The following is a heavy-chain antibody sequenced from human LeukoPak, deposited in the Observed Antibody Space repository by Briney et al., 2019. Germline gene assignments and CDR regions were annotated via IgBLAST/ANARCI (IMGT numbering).Heavy chain of an antibody. V-gene: IGHV3-64D*06. D-gene: IGHD5-18*01. CDR3: VKSGYSYGFDY. Sequence: PGRSLRLSCSASGFTFSSYAMHWVRPAPGKGLEYVSVISSNGGSAYYADSVKGRFTISRDNSKNTLYLQMSSLRTEDTAVYYCVKSGYSYGFDYWGQGTLVTVSS. CDR1: GFTFSSYA. CDR2: ISSNGGSA. J-gene: IGHJ4*02.